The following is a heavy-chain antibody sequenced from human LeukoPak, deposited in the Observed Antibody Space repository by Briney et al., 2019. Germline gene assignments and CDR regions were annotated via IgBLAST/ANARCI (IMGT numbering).Heavy chain of an antibody. CDR2: SGTVGDT. V-gene: IGHV3-13*04. CDR1: GFTSSAYD. D-gene: IGHD2-2*01. Sequence: GGSLRLSCAASGFTSSAYDMHWVRQITGGGLEWVSTSGTVGDTFYSDSVKGRFTISRENAKNSVHLQMNSLRVEDSAIYFCVRAAMPYIINGRRFDYWGQGTLVAVSS. J-gene: IGHJ4*02. CDR3: VRAAMPYIINGRRFDY.